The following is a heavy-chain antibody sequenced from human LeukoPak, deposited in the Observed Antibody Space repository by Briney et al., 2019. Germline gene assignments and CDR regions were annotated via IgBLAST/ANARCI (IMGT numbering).Heavy chain of an antibody. CDR1: GYNLMDHA. J-gene: IGHJ5*02. Sequence: GASLRVSCKASGYNLMDHALHWVRQAPGQGLECMGIINPSSGSTSYAQKFQGRVTMTRDMSTSTVYMELSSLRSEDTAVYYCARGGVGATTYVWFDPWGQGTLVTVSS. CDR3: ARGGVGATTYVWFDP. V-gene: IGHV1-46*01. D-gene: IGHD1-26*01. CDR2: INPSSGST.